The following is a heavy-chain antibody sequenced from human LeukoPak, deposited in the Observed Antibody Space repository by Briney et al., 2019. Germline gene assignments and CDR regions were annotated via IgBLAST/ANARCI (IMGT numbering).Heavy chain of an antibody. D-gene: IGHD2-15*01. Sequence: ASVKVSCKASGYTFTSYYMHWVRQAPGQGLEWMGIINPSGGSTSYAQKFQGRVTMTRDTSTSTVYMELSSLRSEDTAVYYCARDGGYCSGGSCHAFDYWGQGTLVTVSS. CDR1: GYTFTSYY. CDR3: ARDGGYCSGGSCHAFDY. J-gene: IGHJ4*02. CDR2: INPSGGST. V-gene: IGHV1-46*01.